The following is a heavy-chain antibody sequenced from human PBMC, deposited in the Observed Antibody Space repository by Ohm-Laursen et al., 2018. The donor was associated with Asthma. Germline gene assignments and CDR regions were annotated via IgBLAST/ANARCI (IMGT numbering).Heavy chain of an antibody. J-gene: IGHJ5*02. CDR1: GGSISSYY. CDR3: ARESWATAGTATWFDP. D-gene: IGHD6-13*01. V-gene: IGHV4-59*01. Sequence: SETLSLTCTVSGGSISSYYWSWIRQPPGKGLEWIGNIYYSGSTNYNPSLKSRVTISVDTSKNQFSLKLSSVTAADTAVYYCARESWATAGTATWFDPWGQGTLVAVSS. CDR2: IYYSGST.